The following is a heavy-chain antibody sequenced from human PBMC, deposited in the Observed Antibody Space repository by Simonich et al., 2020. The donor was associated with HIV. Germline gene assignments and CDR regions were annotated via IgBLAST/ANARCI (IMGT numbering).Heavy chain of an antibody. CDR1: GFTFSSYT. J-gene: IGHJ6*02. V-gene: IGHV3-21*01. Sequence: EVQLVESGGGLVKPGGSLRLSCAASGFTFSSYTVNWVRQSPGKGLEWVSSISSSSSYKNNADSVKGRFTISRDNAKNSLYLEMNSLRAEDTAVYYCARESSSWFDYYYGMDVWGQGTTVTVSS. D-gene: IGHD6-13*01. CDR3: ARESSSWFDYYYGMDV. CDR2: ISSSSSYK.